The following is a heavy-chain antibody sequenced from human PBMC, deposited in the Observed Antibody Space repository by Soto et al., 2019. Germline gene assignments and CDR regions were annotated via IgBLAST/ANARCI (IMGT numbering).Heavy chain of an antibody. CDR3: ARGSGDYDFWSGYYRYYYYGMDV. V-gene: IGHV3-53*01. J-gene: IGHJ6*02. CDR2: IYSGGST. Sequence: PGGSLRLSCAASGFTVSSNYMSWVRQAPGKGLEWVSVIYSGGSTYYADSVKGRFTISRDNSKNTLYLQMNSLRAEDTAVYYCARGSGDYDFWSGYYRYYYYGMDVWGQGTTVTVSS. D-gene: IGHD3-3*01. CDR1: GFTVSSNY.